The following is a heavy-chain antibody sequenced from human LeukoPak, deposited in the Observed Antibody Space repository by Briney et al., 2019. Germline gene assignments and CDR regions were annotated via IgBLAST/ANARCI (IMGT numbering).Heavy chain of an antibody. CDR2: IIPIFGTA. CDR3: ARGPFVGYSGYDYVDY. J-gene: IGHJ4*02. D-gene: IGHD5-12*01. Sequence: VASVKVSCKASGGTFGSYAISWVRQAPGQGLEWMGGIIPIFGTANYAQKFQGRVTITTDESTSTAYMELSSLRSEDTAVYYCARGPFVGYSGYDYVDYWGQGTLVTVSS. V-gene: IGHV1-69*05. CDR1: GGTFGSYA.